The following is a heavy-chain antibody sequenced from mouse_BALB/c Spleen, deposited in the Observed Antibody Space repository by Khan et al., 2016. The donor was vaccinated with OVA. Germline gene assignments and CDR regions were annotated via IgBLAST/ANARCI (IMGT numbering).Heavy chain of an antibody. D-gene: IGHD2-14*01. J-gene: IGHJ2*01. CDR3: ARKDYRYDDYFDY. CDR2: IDPANGNT. V-gene: IGHV14-3*02. Sequence: EVQLQESGAELVKPGASVKLSCTASGFNIKDTYMHWVKQRPEQGLEWIGRIDPANGNTKYDPKFQGKATITADTSSNTAYLQLSSLTSEDTAVDYCARKDYRYDDYFDYWGQGTTLTVSS. CDR1: GFNIKDTY.